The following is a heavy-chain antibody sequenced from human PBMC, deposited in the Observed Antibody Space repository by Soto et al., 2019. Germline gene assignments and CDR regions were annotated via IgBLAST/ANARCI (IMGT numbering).Heavy chain of an antibody. V-gene: IGHV3-15*07. Sequence: GGSLRLSCAASGFTFSNAWMNWVRQAPGKGLEWVGRIKSKTDGGTTDYAAPVKGRFTISRDDSKNTLYLQMNSLKTEDTAVYYCTTPLGQPEPLYYYYGMDVWGQGTTVTVSS. CDR2: IKSKTDGGTT. D-gene: IGHD1-1*01. CDR3: TTPLGQPEPLYYYYGMDV. CDR1: GFTFSNAW. J-gene: IGHJ6*02.